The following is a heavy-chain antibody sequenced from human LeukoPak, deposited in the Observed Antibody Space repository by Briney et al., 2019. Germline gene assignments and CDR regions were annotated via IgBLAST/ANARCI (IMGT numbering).Heavy chain of an antibody. Sequence: SETLSLTCAVYGGSFSGYYWSWIRQPPGKGLEWIGEINHSGSTNYNPSLKSRVTISVDTSKNQFSLKLSSVTAADTAVYYCARGRPQGGWVYWGQGTLVTVSS. D-gene: IGHD6-19*01. J-gene: IGHJ4*02. CDR3: ARGRPQGGWVY. V-gene: IGHV4-34*01. CDR2: INHSGST. CDR1: GGSFSGYY.